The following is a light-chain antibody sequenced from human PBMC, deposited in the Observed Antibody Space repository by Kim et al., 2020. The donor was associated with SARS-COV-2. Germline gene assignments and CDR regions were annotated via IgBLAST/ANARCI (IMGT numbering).Light chain of an antibody. CDR3: QAWNSSTAWV. J-gene: IGLJ3*02. V-gene: IGLV3-1*01. CDR2: QDS. Sequence: SYELTQPPSVSVSPGQTASITCSGDKLGDKYTCWYQQKPGQSPVLVIYQDSKRPSGIPERFSGSNSGHTATLTFSGTQAMDEADYYCQAWNSSTAWVFGG. CDR1: KLGDKY.